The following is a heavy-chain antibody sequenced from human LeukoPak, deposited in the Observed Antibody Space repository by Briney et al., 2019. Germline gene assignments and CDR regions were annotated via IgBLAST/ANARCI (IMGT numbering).Heavy chain of an antibody. CDR3: ARAALAARPDRWGPGAFDI. V-gene: IGHV4-4*07. D-gene: IGHD6-6*01. CDR1: GGSISSYY. CDR2: IYTSGST. J-gene: IGHJ3*02. Sequence: SETLSLTCTVSGGSISSYYWSWIRQPAGKGLEWIGRIYTSGSTNYNPSLKSRVTMSVDTSKNQFSLKLSSVTAVDTAVYYCARAALAARPDRWGPGAFDIWGQGTMVTVSS.